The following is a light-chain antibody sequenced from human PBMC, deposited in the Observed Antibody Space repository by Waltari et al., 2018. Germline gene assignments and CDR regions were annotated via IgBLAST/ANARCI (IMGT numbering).Light chain of an antibody. Sequence: DIVMTQSPLSLPVTPGEPASISCRSSQSLLHSNGYNYLDWYLQKPGQSPQLLISLGSIRASWVPDRFSGSGSGTDFTLKISRVEAEDVGLYYCMQGLQTPYTFGQGTKLEIK. J-gene: IGKJ2*01. V-gene: IGKV2-28*01. CDR1: QSLLHSNGYNY. CDR2: LGS. CDR3: MQGLQTPYT.